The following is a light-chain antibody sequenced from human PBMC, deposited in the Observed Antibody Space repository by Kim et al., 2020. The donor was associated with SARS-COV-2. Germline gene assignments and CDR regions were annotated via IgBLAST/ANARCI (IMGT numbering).Light chain of an antibody. V-gene: IGLV2-23*01. CDR3: CSYAGSSTYV. CDR1: SSDVGSYNL. Sequence: QSALTQPASVSGSPGQSITISCTGTSSDVGSYNLVSWYQQHPGKAPKLIIYEGSKRPSGVSNRFSGSKSGNTASLTISGLQAEDEADYYCCSYAGSSTYVCGTGSKVTVL. CDR2: EGS. J-gene: IGLJ1*01.